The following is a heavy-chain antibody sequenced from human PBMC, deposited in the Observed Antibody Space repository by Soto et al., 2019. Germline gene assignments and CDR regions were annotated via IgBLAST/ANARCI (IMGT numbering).Heavy chain of an antibody. D-gene: IGHD6-13*01. CDR1: GVIPSRYW. J-gene: IGHJ4*02. CDR3: ARGSPPLWYSSSWYNCLSFVYFVS. Sequence: GRELRDPYAGSGVIPSRYWMSWVRNLPVKGLEWVANRKQDGSEKYYVDTVKGRFDISRDNAKNSLYLQMNSLRAEDTAVYYCARGSPPLWYSSSWYNCLSFVYFVSWCKGT. V-gene: IGHV3-7*03. CDR2: RKQDGSEK.